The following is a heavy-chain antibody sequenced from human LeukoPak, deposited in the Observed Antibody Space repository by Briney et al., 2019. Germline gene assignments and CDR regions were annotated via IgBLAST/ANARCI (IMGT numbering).Heavy chain of an antibody. V-gene: IGHV3-23*01. CDR3: ARVGEGCFHI. CDR2: ISGSIGST. D-gene: IGHD3-16*01. J-gene: IGHJ3*02. Sequence: PGGSLRLSCAASGFTFSSYAMSWVRQAPGKGLEWVSAISGSIGSTYYADSVKGRFTIPRDNSKNTLYLQMNSLRAADTAVYYCARVGEGCFHIWGQGTMVTVSS. CDR1: GFTFSSYA.